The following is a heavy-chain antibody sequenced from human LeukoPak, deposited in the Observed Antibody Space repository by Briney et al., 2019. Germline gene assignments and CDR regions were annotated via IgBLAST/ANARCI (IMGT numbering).Heavy chain of an antibody. Sequence: GGSLRLSCAASGFTFSSYSLNWVRQAPGKGLEWVSSISSTSSYIYYADSVKGRFTISRDNSKNTLYLQMNSLRAEDTAVYYCAKGRLRYFGDAFDIWGQGTMVTVSS. CDR1: GFTFSSYS. V-gene: IGHV3-21*04. D-gene: IGHD3-9*01. J-gene: IGHJ3*02. CDR3: AKGRLRYFGDAFDI. CDR2: ISSTSSYI.